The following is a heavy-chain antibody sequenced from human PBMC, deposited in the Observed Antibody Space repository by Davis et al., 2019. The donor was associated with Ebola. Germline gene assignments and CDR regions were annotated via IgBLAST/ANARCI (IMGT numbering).Heavy chain of an antibody. Sequence: HTGGSLRLSCAASGFAFSTYWMHWVRQGTGTGLIWVGRIKSDGSETSYADSVKGRFTISRDNAKNTLYLQMNSLRADDTAVYYCARDIESDTVTIKGFGNWGQGTLVSVSS. CDR2: IKSDGSET. CDR3: ARDIESDTVTIKGFGN. V-gene: IGHV3-74*03. D-gene: IGHD4-17*01. CDR1: GFAFSTYW. J-gene: IGHJ5*02.